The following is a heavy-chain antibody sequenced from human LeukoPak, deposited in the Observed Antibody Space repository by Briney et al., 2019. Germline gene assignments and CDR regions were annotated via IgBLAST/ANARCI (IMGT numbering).Heavy chain of an antibody. Sequence: SETLSLTCTVSGGSISSYYWSWIRQPPGKGLEWIGYIYYSGSTNYNPSLKSRVTISVDTSKNQFSLKLSSVTAADTAVYYCARYYDSSGWYHDAFDIWGQGTMATVSS. J-gene: IGHJ3*02. CDR2: IYYSGST. D-gene: IGHD3-22*01. V-gene: IGHV4-59*01. CDR1: GGSISSYY. CDR3: ARYYDSSGWYHDAFDI.